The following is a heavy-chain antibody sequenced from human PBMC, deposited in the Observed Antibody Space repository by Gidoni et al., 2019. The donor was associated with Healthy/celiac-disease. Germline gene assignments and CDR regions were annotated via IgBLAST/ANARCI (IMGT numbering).Heavy chain of an antibody. Sequence: QVLLQQWRAGLLKPSETLSLTCADYGGAFSVHYWTWTRQPPGKGLEWIGEINLSGSTNYHPSLEIRVTISVDTSKNQFSLRLSSVTAADTAVYYCARGTTRKFSCSIDYWGQGTLVTVSS. V-gene: IGHV4-34*01. CDR3: ARGTTRKFSCSIDY. CDR1: GGAFSVHY. D-gene: IGHD1-1*01. CDR2: INLSGST. J-gene: IGHJ4*02.